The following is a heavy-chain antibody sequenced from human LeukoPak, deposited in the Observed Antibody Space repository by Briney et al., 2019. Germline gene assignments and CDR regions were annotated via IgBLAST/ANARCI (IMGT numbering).Heavy chain of an antibody. D-gene: IGHD6-19*01. J-gene: IGHJ4*02. CDR1: GFTFSSYS. CDR3: ARAITGWYRY. V-gene: IGHV3-7*01. CDR2: IKQDGSEK. Sequence: PGGSLRLSCAASGFTFSSYSMNWVRQAPGKGLEWVANIKQDGSEKNYVDSVKGRFTISRDNAENSLYLQMNSLRVEDTAVYYCARAITGWYRYWGQGTLVTVSS.